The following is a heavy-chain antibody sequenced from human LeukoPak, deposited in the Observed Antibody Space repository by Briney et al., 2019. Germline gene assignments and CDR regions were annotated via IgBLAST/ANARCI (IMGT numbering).Heavy chain of an antibody. V-gene: IGHV4-59*01. D-gene: IGHD2-21*02. CDR2: IYYSGST. Sequence: SETLSLTCTVSGGSISSYYWSWIRQPPGKGLEWIGNIYYSGSTNYNPSLKSRVTISVDTSRNQFSLKLSSVTAADTAVYYCARAGTAKYYYYGMDVWGQGALVTVSS. CDR3: ARAGTAKYYYYGMDV. CDR1: GGSISSYY. J-gene: IGHJ6*02.